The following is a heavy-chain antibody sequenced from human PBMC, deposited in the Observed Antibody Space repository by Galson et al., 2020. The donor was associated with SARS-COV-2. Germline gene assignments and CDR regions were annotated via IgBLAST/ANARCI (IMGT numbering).Heavy chain of an antibody. J-gene: IGHJ4*02. V-gene: IGHV3-66*04. CDR1: GFSVSSNY. CDR3: ARHGQEDLGYLDH. CDR2: IFSGGKT. Sequence: GESLKISCAASGFSVSSNYMSWVRQAPGKGLEWVSVIFSGGKTSYADSVKGRFTISRDNSKNIIFLQINSLTAEDTAMYYCARHGQEDLGYLDHWGQGTLVTVSS. D-gene: IGHD3-9*01.